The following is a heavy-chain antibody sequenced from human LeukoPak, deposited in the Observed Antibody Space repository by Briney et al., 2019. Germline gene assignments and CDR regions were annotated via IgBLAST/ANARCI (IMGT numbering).Heavy chain of an antibody. CDR2: IYPXDSDT. CDR3: ARHTNDYSGYGDY. Sequence: GEYLQISCXXSGYRFTXXXXXXXRQMPGKGLXXXGIIYPXDSDTRYSPSFXGDXPISADKSISAPYLQWSSLKASDTAMYYCARHTNDYSGYGDYWGEGTRVTVSS. J-gene: IGHJ4*02. D-gene: IGHD4-23*01. V-gene: IGHV5-51*01. CDR1: GYRFTXXX.